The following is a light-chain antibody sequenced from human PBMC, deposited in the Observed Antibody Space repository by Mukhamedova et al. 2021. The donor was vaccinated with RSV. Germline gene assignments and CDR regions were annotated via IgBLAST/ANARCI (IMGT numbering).Light chain of an antibody. Sequence: GSSGSIASNYVQWYQQRPGSAPTTVIYEDNQRPSGVPDRFSGSIDSSSNSASLTISGLKTEDEADYYCQSYDSSNPWVFGAGTKLT. J-gene: IGLJ3*02. CDR3: QSYDSSNPWV. CDR1: SGSIASNY. CDR2: EDN. V-gene: IGLV6-57*02.